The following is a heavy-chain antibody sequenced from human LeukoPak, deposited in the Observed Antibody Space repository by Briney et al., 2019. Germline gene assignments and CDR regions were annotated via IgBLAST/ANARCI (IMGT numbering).Heavy chain of an antibody. CDR3: ARGGLAQQLDY. J-gene: IGHJ4*02. CDR2: IIPIFGTA. V-gene: IGHV1-69*05. D-gene: IGHD6-13*01. Sequence: GASVKVSCKASGGTFSSYAISWVRQAPGQGLEWMGGIIPIFGTANYAQKFQGRVTITTDESTSTAYMELSRLRSEDTAVYYCARGGLAQQLDYWGQGTLVTVSS. CDR1: GGTFSSYA.